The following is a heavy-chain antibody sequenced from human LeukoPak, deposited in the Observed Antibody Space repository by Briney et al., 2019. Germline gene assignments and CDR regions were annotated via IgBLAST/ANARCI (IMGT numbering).Heavy chain of an antibody. CDR2: ISHDGNNQ. J-gene: IGHJ6*03. D-gene: IGHD3-3*01. Sequence: GGSLRLSCTASGFTFSSFGMHWVRQAPGKGLEWVAVISHDGNNQYYADSVRGRFTISRDNSENTLYLQMNSLRGDDTALYYCARNYDYWSGPYFMDVWGKGTTVTVSS. V-gene: IGHV3-30*03. CDR1: GFTFSSFG. CDR3: ARNYDYWSGPYFMDV.